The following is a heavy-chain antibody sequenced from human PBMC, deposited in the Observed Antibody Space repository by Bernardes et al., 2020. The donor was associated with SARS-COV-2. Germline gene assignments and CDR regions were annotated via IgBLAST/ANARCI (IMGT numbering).Heavy chain of an antibody. V-gene: IGHV3-74*01. CDR1: GLMGFW. CDR3: ARDFGGASDY. D-gene: IGHD2-21*01. J-gene: IGHJ4*02. CDR2: IEVDGSRI. Sequence: GGSLRLSCVASGLMGFWMHWVRQAPGQGLVWVSRIEVDGSRIDYADSVRGRFTISRDNARDTLYLQMNSLTADDTAVYYCARDFGGASDYWGQGTLVTVSS.